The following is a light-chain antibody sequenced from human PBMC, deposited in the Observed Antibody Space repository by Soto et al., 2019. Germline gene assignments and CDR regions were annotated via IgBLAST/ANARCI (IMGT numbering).Light chain of an antibody. J-gene: IGLJ2*01. CDR3: SSYAGSNNFVV. V-gene: IGLV2-8*01. CDR1: SSDVGGYNY. CDR2: EVS. Sequence: ALTQPPSASGSPGQSVTISCTGTSSDVGGYNYVSWYQQHPGKAPKLMIYEVSKRPSGVPDRFSGSKSGNTASLTVFGLQAEDEADYYCSSYAGSNNFVVFGGGTKVTVL.